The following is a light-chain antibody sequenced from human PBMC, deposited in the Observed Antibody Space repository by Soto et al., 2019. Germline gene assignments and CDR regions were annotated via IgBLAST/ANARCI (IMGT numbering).Light chain of an antibody. CDR2: DVS. Sequence: QSVLTQPASVSGSPGQSITISCTGTSSDVGGYNYVSWYQHHPGKAPKLMIYDVSNRPSGVSNRFSGSKSGNTASLIISGLQAEDEAYYYCSSYTSSNTLSTYVFGTGTEVTVL. J-gene: IGLJ1*01. V-gene: IGLV2-14*03. CDR1: SSDVGGYNY. CDR3: SSYTSSNTLSTYV.